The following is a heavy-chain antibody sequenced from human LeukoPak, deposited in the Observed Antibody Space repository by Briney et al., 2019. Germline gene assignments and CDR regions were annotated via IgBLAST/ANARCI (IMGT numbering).Heavy chain of an antibody. D-gene: IGHD2-2*02. V-gene: IGHV1-2*02. CDR3: AREFIVVVPAAIENYFDH. Sequence: GASVKVSCKASGYTFTGYYMHWVRQAPGQGLEWMGWINPNSGGTNYAQKFQGRVTMTRDTSISTAYMELSRLRSDDTAVYYCAREFIVVVPAAIENYFDHWGQGALVTVSS. J-gene: IGHJ4*02. CDR1: GYTFTGYY. CDR2: INPNSGGT.